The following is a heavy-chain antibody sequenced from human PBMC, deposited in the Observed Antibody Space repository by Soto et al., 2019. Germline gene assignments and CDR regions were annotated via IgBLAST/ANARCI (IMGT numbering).Heavy chain of an antibody. CDR2: IIPIFGTA. D-gene: IGHD2-15*01. Sequence: ASVKVSCKASGGTFSSYAISWVRQAPGQGLEWMGGIIPIFGTANYAQKFQGRVTITADESTSTAYMELSSVRSKDTAVYYCARVAGVVVAATWFDPWGQGTLVTVSS. CDR1: GGTFSSYA. V-gene: IGHV1-69*13. CDR3: ARVAGVVVAATWFDP. J-gene: IGHJ5*02.